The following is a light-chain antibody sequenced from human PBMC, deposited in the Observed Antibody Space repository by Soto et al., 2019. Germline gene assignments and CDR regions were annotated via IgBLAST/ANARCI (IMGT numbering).Light chain of an antibody. CDR1: QSIGRL. Sequence: DIQMTQSPSTLSASVGDRVTITCRVSQSIGRLLAWYQQKPGKAPKLLIYDASSLESGVPSRFSGGGSGTEFTPTIRSLQPDDFATYYCHQYNSYFGQGTKLEIK. J-gene: IGKJ2*01. CDR3: HQYNSY. CDR2: DAS. V-gene: IGKV1-5*01.